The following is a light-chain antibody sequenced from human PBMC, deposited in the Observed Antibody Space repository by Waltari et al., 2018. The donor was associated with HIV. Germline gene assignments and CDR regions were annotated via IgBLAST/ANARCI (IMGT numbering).Light chain of an antibody. CDR3: QQYNHWPWT. CDR2: GSS. CDR1: QSVTTN. Sequence: IVMTQSPDTLSVSPGERATLSCRASQSVTTNLAWYQQKPGQAPRLLFYGSSTRATGLPDRFSGSGSGTEFTLTISSLQSEDSAVYYCQQYNHWPWTFGQGTTVEIK. J-gene: IGKJ1*01. V-gene: IGKV3-15*01.